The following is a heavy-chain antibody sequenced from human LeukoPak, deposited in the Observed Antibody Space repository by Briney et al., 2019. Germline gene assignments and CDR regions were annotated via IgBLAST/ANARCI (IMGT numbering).Heavy chain of an antibody. CDR3: ARDRDSSGSEAFDI. V-gene: IGHV1-2*02. D-gene: IGHD6-19*01. J-gene: IGHJ3*02. CDR1: GYTFTGYY. CDR2: INPNSGGT. Sequence: ASVKVSCKASGYTFTGYYMHWVRQAPGQGLEWMGWINPNSGGTNYAQKFQGRVTMTRDTSISTAYMELSRQRSDDTAVYYCARDRDSSGSEAFDIWGQGAMVTVSS.